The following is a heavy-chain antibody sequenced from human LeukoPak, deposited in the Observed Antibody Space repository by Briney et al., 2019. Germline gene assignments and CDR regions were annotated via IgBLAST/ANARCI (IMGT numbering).Heavy chain of an antibody. CDR2: ISSSSSYI. V-gene: IGHV3-21*01. J-gene: IGHJ4*02. CDR1: GFTFSSYS. CDR3: ARDPSGVRRAAAGRVY. Sequence: PGGSLRLSCAASGFTFSSYSMNWVRQAPGQGLEWVSSISSSSSYIYYADSVKGRFTISRDNAKNSLYLQMDSLRAEDTAVYYCARDPSGVRRAAAGRVYWGQGTLVTVSS. D-gene: IGHD6-13*01.